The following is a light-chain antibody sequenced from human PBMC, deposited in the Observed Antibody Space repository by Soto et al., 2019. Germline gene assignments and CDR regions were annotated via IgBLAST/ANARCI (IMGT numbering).Light chain of an antibody. Sequence: DIQMTQSPSAMSASVGDRVTITCRASQSIRNFLNWYQQKPGKAPKVLIYAASSLQSGVPSRFSGSGSGTDFTLTISGLQPDDFATYYCQQYNSYSPWTFGPGTKVDIK. CDR3: QQYNSYSPWT. V-gene: IGKV1-39*01. CDR1: QSIRNF. J-gene: IGKJ1*01. CDR2: AAS.